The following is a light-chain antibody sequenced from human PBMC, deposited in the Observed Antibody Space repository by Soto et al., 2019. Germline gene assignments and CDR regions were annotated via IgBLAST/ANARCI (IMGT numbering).Light chain of an antibody. CDR3: QQYSSSPRT. J-gene: IGKJ5*01. Sequence: SVLTQSPALLYFSPGDRATLSCSASQTISSGFLAWYQQKVGQAPRLLIYDASNRATGVPDRFSGSGSGTDFSLTISRLEPEDFAVYHCQQYSSSPRTFGQGTRLEIK. CDR1: QTISSGF. CDR2: DAS. V-gene: IGKV3-20*01.